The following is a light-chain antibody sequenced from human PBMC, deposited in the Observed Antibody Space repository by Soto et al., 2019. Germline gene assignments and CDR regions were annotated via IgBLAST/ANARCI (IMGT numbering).Light chain of an antibody. Sequence: DIQMTQSPSSLSASVGDRVTLTCRASQSISKDLNWYQQKPGEAPILLIHDASTLQSGVPSRFSGAVSGTDFTLTITNLQPEDFATYFCQQSYSTPWTFGLGTKV. CDR2: DAS. CDR3: QQSYSTPWT. V-gene: IGKV1-39*01. CDR1: QSISKD. J-gene: IGKJ1*01.